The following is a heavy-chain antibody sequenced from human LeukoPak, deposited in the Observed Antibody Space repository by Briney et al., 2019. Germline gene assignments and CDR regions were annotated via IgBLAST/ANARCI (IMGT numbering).Heavy chain of an antibody. J-gene: IGHJ4*02. CDR3: ARDLQLKSSSWYAYFDY. D-gene: IGHD6-13*01. CDR2: ISSNGGST. Sequence: GGSLRLSCAASGFTLSSYAMHWVRQAPGKGLEYVSAISSNGGSTYYANSVKGRFTISRDNSKNTLYLQMGSLRAEDMAVYYCARDLQLKSSSWYAYFDYWGQGTLVTVSS. CDR1: GFTLSSYA. V-gene: IGHV3-64*01.